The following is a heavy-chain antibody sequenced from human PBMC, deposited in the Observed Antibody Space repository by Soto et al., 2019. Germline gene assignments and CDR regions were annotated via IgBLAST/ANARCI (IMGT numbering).Heavy chain of an antibody. CDR2: IGGSGGST. J-gene: IGHJ6*03. CDR1: GFTFSSYA. D-gene: IGHD3-3*01. CDR3: AKGLSFLEWSGPV. Sequence: EVQLLESGGGLVQPGGSLRLSCAASGFTFSSYAMSWVRQAPGKGLEWVSAIGGSGGSTYYADSVKGRFTISRDNSKNALDLQMNSLSGDDTAVYYCAKGLSFLEWSGPVWGKGPTVSVS. V-gene: IGHV3-23*01.